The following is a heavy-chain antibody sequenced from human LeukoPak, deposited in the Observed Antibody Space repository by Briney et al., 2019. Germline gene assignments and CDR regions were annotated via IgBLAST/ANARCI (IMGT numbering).Heavy chain of an antibody. V-gene: IGHV3-7*01. D-gene: IGHD6-13*01. CDR3: ASSIAAAGTEGYFDY. CDR2: IKQDGSEK. J-gene: IGHJ4*02. CDR1: GFTFSSYW. Sequence: PGGSLRLSCAASGFTFSSYWMSWVRQAPGKGLEWVANIKQDGSEKYYVDSVKGRFTISRDNAKNSLYLQMNSLRAEDTAVYCCASSIAAAGTEGYFDYWGQGTLVTVSS.